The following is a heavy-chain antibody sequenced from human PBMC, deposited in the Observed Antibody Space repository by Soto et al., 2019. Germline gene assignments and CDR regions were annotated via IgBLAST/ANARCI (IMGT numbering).Heavy chain of an antibody. CDR1: GDSISSGGYS. CDR3: ASSEFH. J-gene: IGHJ4*02. CDR2: IYQSGST. Sequence: SETLSLTCAVSGDSISSGGYSWNWIRQAPGKGLEWIGYIYQSGSTSYNPSLKSRVTISVDTSKNQFSLKLTSVTAADTAVYYCASSEFHWGQGTLVTVSS. D-gene: IGHD3-10*01. V-gene: IGHV4-30-2*01.